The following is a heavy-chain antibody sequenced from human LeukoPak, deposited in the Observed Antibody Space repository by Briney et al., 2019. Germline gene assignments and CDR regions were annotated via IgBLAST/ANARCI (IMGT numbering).Heavy chain of an antibody. V-gene: IGHV1-8*01. CDR3: AKNYDFLTGYAS. CDR2: VNPNSGVT. CDR1: GYTFITYD. Sequence: ASVKVSCKASGYTFITYDISWVRQATGQGLEWMGWVNPNSGVTRYAQKFQGRVTMTRNTSISTAYMELSSLRSEDTAVYYCAKNYDFLTGYASWGQGTLVTVSS. D-gene: IGHD3-9*01. J-gene: IGHJ4*02.